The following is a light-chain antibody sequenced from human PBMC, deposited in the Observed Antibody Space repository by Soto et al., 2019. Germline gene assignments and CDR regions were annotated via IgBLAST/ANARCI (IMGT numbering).Light chain of an antibody. V-gene: IGLV2-14*01. CDR2: EVD. CDR3: SSYAHGSTYV. J-gene: IGLJ1*01. CDR1: SSDVGFYNY. Sequence: QSAVTPPASVSGAPGQSIAISCTGTSSDVGFYNYVSWYQQQHPGKAPKLMIYEVDNRPSGVSIRFSGSKSGNTASLTISGLLAEDEADYYCSSYAHGSTYVVGTGTKVTVL.